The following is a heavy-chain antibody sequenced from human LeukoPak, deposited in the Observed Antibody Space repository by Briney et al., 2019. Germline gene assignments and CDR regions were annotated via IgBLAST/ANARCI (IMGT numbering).Heavy chain of an antibody. J-gene: IGHJ4*02. CDR2: IYYSGST. V-gene: IGHV4-59*01. CDR1: GGSISGYY. D-gene: IGHD1-26*01. Sequence: SETLSLTCTVSGGSISGYYWSWIRQPPGKGLEWIAYIYYSGSTNYNPSLKSRVTISVDTSKNQFSLKLSSVTAADTAVYYYARGWYNGSYRFDYWGQGTLVTVSS. CDR3: ARGWYNGSYRFDY.